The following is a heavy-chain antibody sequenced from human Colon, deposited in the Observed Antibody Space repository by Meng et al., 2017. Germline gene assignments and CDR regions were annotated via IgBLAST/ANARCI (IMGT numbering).Heavy chain of an antibody. CDR1: GLTFSSYA. J-gene: IGHJ4*02. CDR2: ISGSGDNT. Sequence: GRVVGSGGGVGQPGRSLSLSCAASGLTFSSYAMSWVRQAPGKGLEWVSAISGSGDNTYYADSVKGRFTISRDNSKNTLYLQMNSLRAEDTAVYYCAKDDYYDSAGPTFDYWGQGTLVTVSS. D-gene: IGHD3-22*01. CDR3: AKDDYYDSAGPTFDY. V-gene: IGHV3-23*04.